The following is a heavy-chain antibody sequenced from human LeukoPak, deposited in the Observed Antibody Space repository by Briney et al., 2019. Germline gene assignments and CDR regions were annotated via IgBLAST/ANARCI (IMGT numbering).Heavy chain of an antibody. CDR2: ISYDGSNK. Sequence: GGSLRLSCAASGFTFSSYGMHWVRQAPGKGLEWVAVISYDGSNKYYADSVKGRFTISRDNSKNTLYLQMNSLRAEDTAVYYCAKSPPYSGYPATWGQGTLVTVSS. CDR1: GFTFSSYG. CDR3: AKSPPYSGYPAT. D-gene: IGHD5-12*01. J-gene: IGHJ5*02. V-gene: IGHV3-30*18.